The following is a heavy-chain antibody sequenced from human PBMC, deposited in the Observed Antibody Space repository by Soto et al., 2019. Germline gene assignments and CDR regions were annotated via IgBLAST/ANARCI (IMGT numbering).Heavy chain of an antibody. CDR1: GFTFSNAW. D-gene: IGHD6-19*01. J-gene: IGHJ4*02. CDR2: IKSKTDGGTT. V-gene: IGHV3-15*01. Sequence: PWGSIRLSCAASGFTFSNAWMSWVRQAPGKGLEWVGRIKSKTDGGTTDYAAPVKGRFTISRDDSKNTLYLQMNSLKTEDTAVYYCTTGVAVAELDYWGQGTLVTVSS. CDR3: TTGVAVAELDY.